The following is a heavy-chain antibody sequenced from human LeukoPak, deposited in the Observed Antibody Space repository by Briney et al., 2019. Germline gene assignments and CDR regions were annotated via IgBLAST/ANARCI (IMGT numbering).Heavy chain of an antibody. D-gene: IGHD6-19*01. CDR3: AKGRIAVAGPDAFDI. CDR1: GFTFSSSG. J-gene: IGHJ3*02. CDR2: ISYDGSNK. Sequence: GGSLRLSCAASGFTFSSSGMHWVRQAPGKGLEWVAVISYDGSNKYYADSVKGRFTISRDNSKNTLYLQMNSLRAEDTAVYSCAKGRIAVAGPDAFDIWGQGTMVTVSS. V-gene: IGHV3-30*18.